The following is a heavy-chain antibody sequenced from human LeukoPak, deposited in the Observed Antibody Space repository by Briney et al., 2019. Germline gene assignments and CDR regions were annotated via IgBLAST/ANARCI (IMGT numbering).Heavy chain of an antibody. V-gene: IGHV4-39*07. CDR3: ARFSGGTLTSGLYFDY. Sequence: SETLSLTCTVTGGSISISSYYWGWIRQPPGKGLEWIGSIYYSGSTYYNPSLKSRVTISVDTSKNQFSLKLSSVTAADTAVYYSARFSGGTLTSGLYFDYWGQGTLVTVSS. D-gene: IGHD2-2*01. J-gene: IGHJ4*02. CDR1: GGSISISSYY. CDR2: IYYSGST.